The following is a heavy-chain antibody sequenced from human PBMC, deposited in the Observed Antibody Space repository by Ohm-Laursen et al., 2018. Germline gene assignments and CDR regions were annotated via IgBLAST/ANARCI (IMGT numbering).Heavy chain of an antibody. CDR1: GYIFTTYG. J-gene: IGHJ6*02. V-gene: IGHV1-69*13. Sequence: SVKVSCKTSGYIFTTYGISWVRQAPGQGLEWMGGIIPIFGTANYAQKFQGRVTITADESTSTAYMELSSLRSEDTAVYYCASPPGDIVVVPAAIGLYYYGMDVWGQGTTVTVSS. CDR2: IIPIFGTA. D-gene: IGHD2-2*02. CDR3: ASPPGDIVVVPAAIGLYYYGMDV.